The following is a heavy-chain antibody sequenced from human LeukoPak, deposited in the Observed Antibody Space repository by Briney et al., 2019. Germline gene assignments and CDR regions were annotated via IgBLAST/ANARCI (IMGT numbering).Heavy chain of an antibody. J-gene: IGHJ6*03. CDR3: AKGGEATMRDGYNYYYYYMEV. CDR2: ISGSGGHT. Sequence: GGSLRLSCAASGIIFSSHAMSWVRQSPGKGLEWVSLISGSGGHTFYGDSVKGRFTISRDNSNNTLYLQMNSLRAEDTAVYYCAKGGEATMRDGYNYYYYYMEVWGRGTTVTVSS. CDR1: GIIFSSHA. D-gene: IGHD5-24*01. V-gene: IGHV3-23*01.